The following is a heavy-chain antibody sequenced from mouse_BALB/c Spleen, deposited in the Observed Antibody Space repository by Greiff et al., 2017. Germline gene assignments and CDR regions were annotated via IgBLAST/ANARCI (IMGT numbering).Heavy chain of an antibody. V-gene: IGHV1-54*01. Sequence: LQESGAELVRPGTSVKVSCKASGYAFTNYLIEWVKQRPGQGLEWIGVINPGSGGTNYNEKFKGKATLTADKSSSTAYMQLSSLTSDDSAVYFCARGGYYGSSRYFDVWGAGTTVTVSA. CDR2: INPGSGGT. J-gene: IGHJ1*01. CDR3: ARGGYYGSSRYFDV. CDR1: GYAFTNYL. D-gene: IGHD1-1*01.